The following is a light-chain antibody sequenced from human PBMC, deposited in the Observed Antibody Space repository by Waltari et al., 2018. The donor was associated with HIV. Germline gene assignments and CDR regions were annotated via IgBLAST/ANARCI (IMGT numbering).Light chain of an antibody. V-gene: IGKV3-20*01. J-gene: IGKJ2*01. CDR3: QQYGTSPDT. Sequence: DIVLTQSPGTLSLSPGDRATLSCRASQIISNNFLAWYQQRHGQAPRLLIFGASSRASGIPERFSGSGSGTDFTLTISRLEPEDFAVYYCQQYGTSPDTFGQGTKLEIK. CDR1: QIISNNF. CDR2: GAS.